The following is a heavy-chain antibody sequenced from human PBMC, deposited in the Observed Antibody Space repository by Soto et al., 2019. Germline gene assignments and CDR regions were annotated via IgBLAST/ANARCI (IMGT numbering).Heavy chain of an antibody. CDR3: ARRDTAMAKNGGILYYYYGMDV. J-gene: IGHJ6*02. D-gene: IGHD5-18*01. CDR2: IYYSGST. CDR1: GGSISSGDYY. Sequence: QVQLQESGPGLVKPSQTLSLTCTVSGGSISSGDYYWSWIRQPPGKGLEWIGYIYYSGSTYYNPXPKXXXTIPVDTSKNXXSXKXXSVTAADTAVYYCARRDTAMAKNGGILYYYYGMDVWGQGTTVTVSS. V-gene: IGHV4-30-4*01.